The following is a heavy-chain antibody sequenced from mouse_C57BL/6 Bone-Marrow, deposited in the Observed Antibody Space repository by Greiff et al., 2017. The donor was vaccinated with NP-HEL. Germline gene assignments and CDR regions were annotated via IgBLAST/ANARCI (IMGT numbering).Heavy chain of an antibody. J-gene: IGHJ4*01. CDR1: GYTFTSYG. D-gene: IGHD2-5*01. CDR2: LYPRSGNT. CDR3: TRDSNYVYAMDY. V-gene: IGHV1-81*01. Sequence: QVQLKESGAELARPGASVKLSCKASGYTFTSYGISWVKQRTGQGLEWIGELYPRSGNTYYNEKFKGKATLTADKSSSTAYMELRSLTSEDSAVYFCTRDSNYVYAMDYWGQGTSVTVSS.